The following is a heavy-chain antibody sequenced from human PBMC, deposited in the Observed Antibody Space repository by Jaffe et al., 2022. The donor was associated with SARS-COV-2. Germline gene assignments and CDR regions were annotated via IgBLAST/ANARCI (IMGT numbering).Heavy chain of an antibody. CDR3: ARAPGYCSSTSCYAGWFDP. CDR1: GGSISSGSYY. D-gene: IGHD2-2*01. Sequence: QVQLQESGPGLVKPSQTLSLTCTVSGGSISSGSYYWSWIRQPAGKGLEWIGRIYTSGSTNYNPSLKSRVTISVDTSKNQFSLKLSSVTAADTAVYYCARAPGYCSSTSCYAGWFDPWGQGTLVTVSS. CDR2: IYTSGST. V-gene: IGHV4-61*02. J-gene: IGHJ5*02.